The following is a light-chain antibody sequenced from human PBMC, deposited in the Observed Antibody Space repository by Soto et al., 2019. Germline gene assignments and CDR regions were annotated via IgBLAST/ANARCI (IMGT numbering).Light chain of an antibody. J-gene: IGKJ4*01. V-gene: IGKV3-20*01. CDR2: GAS. CDR1: QSVSSSY. CDR3: QQYGSSPFT. Sequence: EIVLTQSPATLSLSPGERATLSCRASQSVSSSYLAWYQQQPGPAPRLLIYGASSRATGIPDRFSGSGSGTDFTLTISRLEPEGFAVYYCQQYGSSPFTFGGGTKLEIK.